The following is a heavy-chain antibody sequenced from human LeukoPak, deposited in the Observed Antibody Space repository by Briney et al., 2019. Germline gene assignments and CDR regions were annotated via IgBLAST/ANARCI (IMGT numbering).Heavy chain of an antibody. J-gene: IGHJ4*02. CDR3: AREYYYGSGSYYTH. Sequence: SVKVSCKASGGTFSSYAISWVRQAPGQGREWMGGIIPIFGTANYAQKFQGRVTITADESTSTAYMELSSLRSEDTAVYYCAREYYYGSGSYYTHWGQGTLVTVST. D-gene: IGHD3-10*01. V-gene: IGHV1-69*13. CDR1: GGTFSSYA. CDR2: IIPIFGTA.